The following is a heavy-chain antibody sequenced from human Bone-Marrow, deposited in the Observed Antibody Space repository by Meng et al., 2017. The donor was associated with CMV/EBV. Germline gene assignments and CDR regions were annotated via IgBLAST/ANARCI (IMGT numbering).Heavy chain of an antibody. D-gene: IGHD2-2*01. CDR1: GYTFTGYY. CDR3: ARADIVVVPPAMKFYYYGMDV. CDR2: INPNSGGT. V-gene: IGHV1-2*02. J-gene: IGHJ6*02. Sequence: ASVKVSCKASGYTFTGYYMHWVRQAPGQGLEWMGWINPNSGGTNYAQKFQGRVTMTRDTSISTAYMELSRLRSEDTAVYYCARADIVVVPPAMKFYYYGMDVWGQGTTVTVSS.